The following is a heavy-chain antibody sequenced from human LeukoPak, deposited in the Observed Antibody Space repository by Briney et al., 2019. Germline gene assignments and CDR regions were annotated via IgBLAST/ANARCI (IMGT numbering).Heavy chain of an antibody. D-gene: IGHD6-19*01. J-gene: IGHJ4*02. Sequence: PSETLSLTCAVYGGSFSGYYWSWIRQPPGKGLEWIGEINHSGSTNYNPSLKSRVTISVDTSKNQFSLKLSSVTAADTAVYYCARGEQWLVTSRGQGTLVTVSS. CDR3: ARGEQWLVTS. V-gene: IGHV4-34*01. CDR2: INHSGST. CDR1: GGSFSGYY.